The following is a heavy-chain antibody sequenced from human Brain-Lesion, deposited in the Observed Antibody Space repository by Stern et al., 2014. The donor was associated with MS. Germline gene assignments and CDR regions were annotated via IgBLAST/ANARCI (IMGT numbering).Heavy chain of an antibody. CDR2: IIGRVGPT. CDR3: AKWPHHIAVAGTRYFQH. CDR1: GFSFSTYA. D-gene: IGHD6-19*01. J-gene: IGHJ1*01. V-gene: IGHV3-23*04. Sequence: EVQLVESGGGLVQPGGSLRLSCAASGFSFSTYAMSWVRQTPGKGLQWVAVIIGRVGPTDYADSVKGRFTISRDNSKNTLYLQMDSLRADDTAVYYCAKWPHHIAVAGTRYFQHWGQGTLVTVSS.